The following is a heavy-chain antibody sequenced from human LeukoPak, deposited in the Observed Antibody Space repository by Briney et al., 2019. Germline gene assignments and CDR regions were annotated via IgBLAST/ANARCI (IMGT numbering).Heavy chain of an antibody. CDR3: ARHGSSVGAISYMDV. CDR1: GYSFTSNC. V-gene: IGHV5-51*01. Sequence: GEPLKISCQASGYSFTSNCSGWLRQMPGKGLEWMGIIYPADSDTTYNPSVQGHITISADKSINPAYLQWCSLKAPDSAMYYCARHGSSVGAISYMDVGGTGTTVTVSS. D-gene: IGHD1-26*01. CDR2: IYPADSDT. J-gene: IGHJ6*03.